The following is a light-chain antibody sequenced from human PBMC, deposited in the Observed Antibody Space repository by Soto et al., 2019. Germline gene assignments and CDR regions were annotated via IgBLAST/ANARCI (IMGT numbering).Light chain of an antibody. CDR3: SSYTSSSTPFL. V-gene: IGLV2-14*01. CDR1: SSDIGGYNY. J-gene: IGLJ1*01. Sequence: QSALTQPASVSGSPGQSITMSCTGTSSDIGGYNYVSWYQQHPGKAPKLMIYDVTNRPSGVSNRFSGSKSGNTASLTISGLQAEDEADYSCSSYTSSSTPFLFGTGTKLTVL. CDR2: DVT.